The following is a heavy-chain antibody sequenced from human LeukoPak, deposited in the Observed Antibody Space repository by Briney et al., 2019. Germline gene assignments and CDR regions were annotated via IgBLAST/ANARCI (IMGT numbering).Heavy chain of an antibody. D-gene: IGHD4-11*01. Sequence: GGSLRLSCAASGFTFSSYAMHWVRQAPGKGLEYVSAISSNGGSTYYANSVKGRFTISRDNSKNTLYLQMGSLSAEDTAVYYCARAQKYSYDAFDIWGQGTMVTVSS. CDR2: ISSNGGST. CDR1: GFTFSSYA. J-gene: IGHJ3*02. V-gene: IGHV3-64*01. CDR3: ARAQKYSYDAFDI.